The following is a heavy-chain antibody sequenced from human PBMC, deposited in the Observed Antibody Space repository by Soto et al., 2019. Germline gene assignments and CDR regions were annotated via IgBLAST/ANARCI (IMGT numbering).Heavy chain of an antibody. J-gene: IGHJ5*02. CDR3: ARGGGQQLVLYGVWFDP. V-gene: IGHV4-4*07. CDR1: GASISYFY. D-gene: IGHD6-13*01. Sequence: SETLSLTCPVSGASISYFYWSWIRQSAGNRLEWIGRIYTRGSTDYHPSLKSRATISIDTSKNQVSLRLTSVTAADTAVYYCARGGGQQLVLYGVWFDPWGQGTLVTVSS. CDR2: IYTRGST.